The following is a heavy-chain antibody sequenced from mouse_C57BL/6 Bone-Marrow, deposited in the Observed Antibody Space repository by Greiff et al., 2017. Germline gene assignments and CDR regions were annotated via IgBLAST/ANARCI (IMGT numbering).Heavy chain of an antibody. Sequence: QVQLQQSGAELVRPGTSVKLSCTASGYTFTNYWIGWAKQRPGHGLEWIGDIYPGGGYTNSNETFKGKSPLTADQSSRTAYMQFSSLTSEDSAIYYCAREGGLRGDFEVWGTGTTVTVSS. CDR2: IYPGGGYT. D-gene: IGHD2-4*01. V-gene: IGHV1-63*01. CDR3: AREGGLRGDFEV. CDR1: GYTFTNYW. J-gene: IGHJ1*03.